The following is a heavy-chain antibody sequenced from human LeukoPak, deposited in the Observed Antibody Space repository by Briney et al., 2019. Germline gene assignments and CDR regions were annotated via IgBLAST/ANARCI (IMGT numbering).Heavy chain of an antibody. CDR1: GGSISSYY. CDR2: IYYSGST. V-gene: IGHV4-59*01. Sequence: SETLSLTCTVSGGSISSYYWSWVRQPPGKGLEWIGYIYYSGSTNYNPSLKSRVTISVDTSKNQFSLKLSSVTAADTAVYYCARDSSGWDFAYWGQGTLVTVSS. CDR3: ARDSSGWDFAY. D-gene: IGHD6-19*01. J-gene: IGHJ4*02.